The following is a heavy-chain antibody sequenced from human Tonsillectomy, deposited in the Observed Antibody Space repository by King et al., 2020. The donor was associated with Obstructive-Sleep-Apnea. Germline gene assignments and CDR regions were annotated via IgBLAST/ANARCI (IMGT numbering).Heavy chain of an antibody. D-gene: IGHD2-15*01. CDR3: ARGAGYCSGGSCKIDS. J-gene: IGHJ4*02. CDR1: SASISSSSYY. V-gene: IGHV4-39*07. CDR2: IYYSGST. Sequence: LQLQESGPGLVKPTETLSLTCTVSSASISSSSYYWGWIRQPPGKGLEWIGSIYYSGSTYYNPSLKSRITISVDASKNQFSLKLSSVTAAATAVYYCARGAGYCSGGSCKIDSWGRGTLVTVSS.